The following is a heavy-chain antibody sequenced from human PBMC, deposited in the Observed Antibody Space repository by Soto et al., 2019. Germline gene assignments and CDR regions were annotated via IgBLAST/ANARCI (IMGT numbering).Heavy chain of an antibody. D-gene: IGHD2-21*01. CDR3: ARSRADSGVVELEP. V-gene: IGHV5-10-1*01. Sequence: GDALKISCKLSGYIFTTYWITCVRQMPGKGLEWMCMIGPSDSHNNYSPSFQVHVTISVDKSINTAYLQWSSLRASDTAMYYCARSRADSGVVELEPWGQGNMVNVSS. J-gene: IGHJ5*02. CDR2: IGPSDSHN. CDR1: GYIFTTYW.